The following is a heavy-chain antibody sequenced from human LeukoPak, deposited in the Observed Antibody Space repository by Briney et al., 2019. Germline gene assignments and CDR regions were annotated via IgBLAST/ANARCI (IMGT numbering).Heavy chain of an antibody. CDR1: EHTFTSYY. V-gene: IGHV1-46*01. Sequence: ASVKVSCKASEHTFTSYYFHWVRQAPGQGLEWMGIIDPSGGGASYAQKFQGRVTMTRHTSTSTVYMELSSLRSDDTAVFYCARDSFDIWGQGTMVTVSS. J-gene: IGHJ3*02. CDR2: IDPSGGGA. CDR3: ARDSFDI.